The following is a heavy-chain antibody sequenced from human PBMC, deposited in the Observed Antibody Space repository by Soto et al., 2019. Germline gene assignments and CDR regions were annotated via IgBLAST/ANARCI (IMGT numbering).Heavy chain of an antibody. Sequence: GGSLRLSCAASGFIFRSCVMHWVRQAPGKGLEWVPLISNDETNKYYADSVKVRFTVSRDNSRKILYVEMNSLSTEDTAVYFCARGPTYGYFHXWGQGTMVTVSX. D-gene: IGHD1-1*01. CDR1: GFIFRSCV. J-gene: IGHJ4*02. CDR3: ARGPTYGYFHX. CDR2: ISNDETNK. V-gene: IGHV3-30*03.